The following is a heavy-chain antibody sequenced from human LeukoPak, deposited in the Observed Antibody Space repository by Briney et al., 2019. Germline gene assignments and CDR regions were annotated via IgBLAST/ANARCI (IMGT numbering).Heavy chain of an antibody. J-gene: IGHJ4*02. V-gene: IGHV3-43D*03. Sequence: PGGSLRLSCAASGFTLDDYAMHWVRQAPGKGLEWVSLISWDGGSTYYADSVKGRFTISRDNSKNSLYLQMNSLRAEDTALYYCAKDREGYFDYWGQGTLVTVSS. CDR1: GFTLDDYA. CDR2: ISWDGGST. CDR3: AKDREGYFDY. D-gene: IGHD1-26*01.